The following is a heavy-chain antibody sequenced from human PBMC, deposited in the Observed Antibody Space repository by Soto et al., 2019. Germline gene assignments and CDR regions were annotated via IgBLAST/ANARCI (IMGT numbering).Heavy chain of an antibody. Sequence: PGGSLRLSWAASGFTFSSYAMSWVRQAPGKGLEWVSAISGSGGSTYYADSVKGRFTISRDNSKNTLYLQMNSLRAEDTAVYYCAKDWPPNPTYYYDSSGNDAFDIWGQGTMVTVSS. CDR3: AKDWPPNPTYYYDSSGNDAFDI. V-gene: IGHV3-23*01. J-gene: IGHJ3*02. D-gene: IGHD3-22*01. CDR2: ISGSGGST. CDR1: GFTFSSYA.